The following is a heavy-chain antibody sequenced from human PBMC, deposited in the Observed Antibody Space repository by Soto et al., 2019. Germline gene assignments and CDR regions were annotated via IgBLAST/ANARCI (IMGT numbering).Heavy chain of an antibody. V-gene: IGHV4-30-4*01. J-gene: IGHJ4*02. CDR3: ARLYTGYEAFDY. CDR2: VYYSGST. CDR1: GGSINSGDYY. D-gene: IGHD5-12*01. Sequence: SETLSLTCSVSGGSINSGDYYWSWIRQSPGKGLEWIGYVYYSGSTYYNPSLKSRSTISIDTSKNQFFLDVDSVTAADTAVYYCARLYTGYEAFDYWGQGTLVTVSS.